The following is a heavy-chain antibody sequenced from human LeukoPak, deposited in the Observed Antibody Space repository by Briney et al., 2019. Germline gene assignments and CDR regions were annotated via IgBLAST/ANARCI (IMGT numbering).Heavy chain of an antibody. CDR2: ISYDGSNK. CDR1: GFTFSSYA. CDR3: ARDRIYSSSWSDAYYYYYYGMDV. D-gene: IGHD6-13*01. V-gene: IGHV3-30*14. Sequence: GGSLRLSCAASGFTFSSYAMHWVRQAPGRGLEWVAVISYDGSNKYYADSVKGRFTISRDNSKNTLYLQMNSLRAEDTAVYYCARDRIYSSSWSDAYYYYYYGMDVWGQGTTVTVSS. J-gene: IGHJ6*02.